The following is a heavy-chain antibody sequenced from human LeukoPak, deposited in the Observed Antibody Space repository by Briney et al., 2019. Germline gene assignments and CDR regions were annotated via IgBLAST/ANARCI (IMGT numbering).Heavy chain of an antibody. J-gene: IGHJ5*02. D-gene: IGHD2-2*01. Sequence: GASVEVSCKASGGTFNSYTISWVRQAPGQGLEWMGRIIPILGIANYAEKLQGRVTITADKSTSTAYMELSSLRSEDTAVYSCARESGHCSTTRGYTGIWFDPSGQRALVTVSS. V-gene: IGHV1-69*04. CDR3: ARESGHCSTTRGYTGIWFDP. CDR2: IIPILGIA. CDR1: GGTFNSYT.